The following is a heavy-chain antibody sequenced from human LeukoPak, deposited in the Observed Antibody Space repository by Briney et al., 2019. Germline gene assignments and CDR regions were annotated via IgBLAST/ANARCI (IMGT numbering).Heavy chain of an antibody. Sequence: SVTVSCKASGGTFSSYAISWVRQAPGQGLEWMGGIIPIFGTANYAQKFQGRVTITADKSTSTAYMELSSLRSEDTAVYYCARDRMEYSSSSAFDYWGQGTLVTVSS. CDR3: ARDRMEYSSSSAFDY. CDR2: IIPIFGTA. CDR1: GGTFSSYA. D-gene: IGHD6-6*01. V-gene: IGHV1-69*06. J-gene: IGHJ4*02.